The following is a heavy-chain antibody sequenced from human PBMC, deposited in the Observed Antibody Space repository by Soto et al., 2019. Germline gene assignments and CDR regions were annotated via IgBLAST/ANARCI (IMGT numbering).Heavy chain of an antibody. CDR1: GGSISSSSYY. Sequence: QLQLQESGPGLVKPSETLSLTCTVSGGSISSSSYYWGWIRQPPGKGLEWIGSIYYSGSTYYNPSHKKRVTISVDTSKNQFSLKLSSVTAADTAVYYCARHALEVDYWGQGTLVTVSS. CDR3: ARHALEVDY. CDR2: IYYSGST. V-gene: IGHV4-39*01. J-gene: IGHJ4*02.